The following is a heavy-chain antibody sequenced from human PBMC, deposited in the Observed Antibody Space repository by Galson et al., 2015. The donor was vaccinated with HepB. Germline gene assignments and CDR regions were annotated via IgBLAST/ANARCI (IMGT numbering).Heavy chain of an antibody. D-gene: IGHD6-13*01. CDR1: GFTFSSYS. CDR3: ARQQYYYYYMDV. V-gene: IGHV3-21*01. J-gene: IGHJ6*03. CDR2: ISSSSSYI. Sequence: SLRLSCAASGFTFSSYSMNWVRQAPGKGLEWVSSISSSSSYIYYADSVKGRFTISRDNAKNSLYLQMNSLRAEDTAVYYCARQQYYYYYMDVWGKGTTVTVSS.